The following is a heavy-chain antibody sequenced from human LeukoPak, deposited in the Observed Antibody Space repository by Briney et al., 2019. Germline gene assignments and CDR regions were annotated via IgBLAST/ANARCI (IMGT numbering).Heavy chain of an antibody. J-gene: IGHJ5*02. V-gene: IGHV4-4*07. D-gene: IGHD3-22*01. Sequence: SETLSLTCTVSGGSISSYYWSWIRQPAGKGLEWIGRIYTSGGTNYNPSLKSRVTTSVDTSKNQFSLKLSSVTAADTAVYYCARDRYYDSSGYNWFDPWGQGTLVTVSS. CDR3: ARDRYYDSSGYNWFDP. CDR1: GGSISSYY. CDR2: IYTSGGT.